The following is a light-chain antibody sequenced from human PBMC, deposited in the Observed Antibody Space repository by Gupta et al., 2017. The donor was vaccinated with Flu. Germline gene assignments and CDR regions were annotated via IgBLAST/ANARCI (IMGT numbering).Light chain of an antibody. J-gene: IGKJ1*01. Sequence: DIQMTQSPSTLSASVRDRVTITCRARQSVSSWLAWYQHKPGKAPTVLNYKALSLEGGVPSRCSGRVARAECTPTSSSLQPDDVATYCHQQDNSYSSTFGQGTKVEIK. V-gene: IGKV1-5*03. CDR3: QQDNSYSST. CDR1: QSVSSW. CDR2: KAL.